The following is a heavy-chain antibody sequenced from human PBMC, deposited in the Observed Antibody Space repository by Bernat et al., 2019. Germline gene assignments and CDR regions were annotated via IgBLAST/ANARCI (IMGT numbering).Heavy chain of an antibody. J-gene: IGHJ3*01. CDR2: ISGSGDST. CDR1: GFTFSNYA. Sequence: EVQLLESGGGLVQPGGSLRLSCAASGFTFSNYAMSWVRQAPGKGLEWVSTISGSGDSTYYADSVKGRFTISRDNSKNTLFLQMNSLRAEDTALYYCAKDRRVENGVGRQTFDLWGQGSLVTVSS. V-gene: IGHV3-23*01. D-gene: IGHD2-8*01. CDR3: AKDRRVENGVGRQTFDL.